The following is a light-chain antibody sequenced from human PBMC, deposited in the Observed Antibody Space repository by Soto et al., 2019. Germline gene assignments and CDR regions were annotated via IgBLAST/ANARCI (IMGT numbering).Light chain of an antibody. CDR3: QVWDSGSDHYV. J-gene: IGLJ1*01. CDR1: NIGSKS. CDR2: DDS. V-gene: IGLV3-21*02. Sequence: SYELTQPPSVSVAPGQTARITCGGNNIGSKSVHWYQQKPGQAPVLVVCDDSVRPSGIPERFSGSNSGNTATLTISRVEAGDEADYYCQVWDSGSDHYVFGTGTKGTVL.